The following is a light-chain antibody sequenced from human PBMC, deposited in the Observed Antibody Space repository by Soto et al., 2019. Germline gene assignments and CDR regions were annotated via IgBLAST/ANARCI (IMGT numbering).Light chain of an antibody. Sequence: QSALTQPASVSGSPGQSITISCTGTSSDVGGYSYVSWCQQHPGKAPKLMIYDVSNRPSGVSNRFSGSKSGNTASLTISGLQAEDEADYYCSSYTSSSTLVVFGTGTKLTVL. CDR2: DVS. CDR1: SSDVGGYSY. J-gene: IGLJ1*01. V-gene: IGLV2-14*01. CDR3: SSYTSSSTLVV.